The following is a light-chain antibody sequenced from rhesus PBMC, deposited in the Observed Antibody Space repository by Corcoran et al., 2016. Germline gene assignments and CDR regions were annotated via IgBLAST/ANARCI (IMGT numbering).Light chain of an antibody. Sequence: DIQMTQSPSSLSASVGDRVTITCQASQSLSNYLNWYQQKPGKIPKLLIYRASSLQSGIPSRFSGSGSRTDFTRNLSSLQHEEFATYYCQQGYSYPYSFGQGTKVEIK. V-gene: IGKV1S9*01. CDR3: QQGYSYPYS. CDR2: RAS. J-gene: IGKJ2*01. CDR1: QSLSNY.